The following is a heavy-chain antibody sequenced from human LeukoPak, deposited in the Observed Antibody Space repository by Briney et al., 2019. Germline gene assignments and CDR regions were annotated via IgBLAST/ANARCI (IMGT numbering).Heavy chain of an antibody. CDR1: GYSISSTYY. V-gene: IGHV4-38-2*01. D-gene: IGHD6-13*01. CDR2: IHHSGRT. J-gene: IGHJ4*02. CDR3: ARNSSWYFDY. Sequence: PSETLSLTCAVSGYSISSTYYWGWIRQPPGKGLEWIGSIHHSGRTYYNPSLKSRVTISVDTSKNQFSLKLNSVTAADTAVYYCARNSSWYFDYWGQGTLVTVSS.